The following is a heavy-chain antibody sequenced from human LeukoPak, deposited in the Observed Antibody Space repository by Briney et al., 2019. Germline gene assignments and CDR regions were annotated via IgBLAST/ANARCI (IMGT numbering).Heavy chain of an antibody. V-gene: IGHV1-69*04. CDR3: AKLARIHLWADY. CDR1: GYTFTSYA. Sequence: ASVKVSCKASGYTFTSYAISWVRQAPGQGLEWMGRIIPILGIANYAQKFQGRVTITADKSTSTAYMELSSLRSEDTAVYYCAKLARIHLWADYWGQGTLVTVSS. J-gene: IGHJ4*02. D-gene: IGHD5-18*01. CDR2: IIPILGIA.